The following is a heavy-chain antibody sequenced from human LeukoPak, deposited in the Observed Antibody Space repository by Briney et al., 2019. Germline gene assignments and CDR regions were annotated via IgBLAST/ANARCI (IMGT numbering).Heavy chain of an antibody. D-gene: IGHD4-17*01. CDR1: GFTFSSYG. J-gene: IGHJ4*02. Sequence: PGGSLRLSCAASGFTFSSYGIHWVRQAPGKGLEWVTFIRYDGSNKYYADSVKGRFTISRDNSKNTLYLQMNSLRAEDTAVYYCARDYADYVGYFFFDYWGQGTLVTVSS. V-gene: IGHV3-30*02. CDR2: IRYDGSNK. CDR3: ARDYADYVGYFFFDY.